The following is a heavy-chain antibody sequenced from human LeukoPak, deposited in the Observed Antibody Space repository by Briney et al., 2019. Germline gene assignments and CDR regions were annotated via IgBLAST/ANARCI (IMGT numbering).Heavy chain of an antibody. CDR2: IKQDGSEK. CDR3: AREVGATDDYYYYYMDV. V-gene: IGHV3-7*01. Sequence: GGSLRLSCAASGFTFSSYWMSWVRQAPGKGLEWVANIKQDGSEKYYVDSVKGRFTISRDNAKNSLYLQMNSLRAEDTAVYYCAREVGATDDYYYYYMDVWGKGTTVTVSS. D-gene: IGHD1-26*01. CDR1: GFTFSSYW. J-gene: IGHJ6*03.